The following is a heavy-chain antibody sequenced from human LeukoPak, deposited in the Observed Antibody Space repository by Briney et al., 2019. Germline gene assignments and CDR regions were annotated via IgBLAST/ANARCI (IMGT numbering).Heavy chain of an antibody. J-gene: IGHJ5*02. V-gene: IGHV4-4*07. CDR2: IYISGST. Sequence: SETLSLTCTVSGGSISSYYWSWIRQPAGKGLEWIGRIYISGSTKYNPSLKSRVTMSVDGSKNQFSLKLSSVTAADTAVYYCARMGSNWFDPWGQGTLVTVSS. D-gene: IGHD3-16*01. CDR1: GGSISSYY. CDR3: ARMGSNWFDP.